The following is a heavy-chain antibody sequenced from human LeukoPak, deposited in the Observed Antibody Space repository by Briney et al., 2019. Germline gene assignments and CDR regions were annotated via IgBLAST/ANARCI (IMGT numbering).Heavy chain of an antibody. Sequence: PSETLSLTCTVSGGSISSHYWSWIRQPPGKGLEWIGYIYYSGSTNYNPSLKSRVTISVDTSKNQFSLKLSSVTAADTAVYYCAREGEDIVDVWGKGTTVTVSS. CDR3: AREGEDIVDV. J-gene: IGHJ6*04. CDR2: IYYSGST. D-gene: IGHD2-15*01. V-gene: IGHV4-59*11. CDR1: GGSISSHY.